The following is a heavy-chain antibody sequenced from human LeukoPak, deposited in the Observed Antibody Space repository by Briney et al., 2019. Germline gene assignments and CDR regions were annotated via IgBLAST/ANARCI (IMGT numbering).Heavy chain of an antibody. J-gene: IGHJ4*02. V-gene: IGHV3-21*01. Sequence: GGSLRLSCAASGFTFSTYSMIWVRQAPGKGLEWVSSISSGGTYIYSADSVKGRFTISKDNAKNSMYMQMNSLRAEDTAVYYCACGADPTPFYFDYWGQGTLVTVSS. D-gene: IGHD2-21*02. CDR3: ACGADPTPFYFDY. CDR2: ISSGGTYI. CDR1: GFTFSTYS.